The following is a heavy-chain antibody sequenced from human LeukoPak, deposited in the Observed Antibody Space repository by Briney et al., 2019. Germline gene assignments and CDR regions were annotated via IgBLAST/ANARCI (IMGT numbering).Heavy chain of an antibody. J-gene: IGHJ4*02. Sequence: GGSLRLSCAASGFTFSSYGMHWVRQAPGKGLEWVAVIWYDGSNKYYADSVKGRFTISRDNSKNTLYLQMNSLRAEDTAVYHCARDRQQWPSYFDYWGQGTLVTVSS. CDR1: GFTFSSYG. V-gene: IGHV3-33*01. CDR2: IWYDGSNK. D-gene: IGHD6-19*01. CDR3: ARDRQQWPSYFDY.